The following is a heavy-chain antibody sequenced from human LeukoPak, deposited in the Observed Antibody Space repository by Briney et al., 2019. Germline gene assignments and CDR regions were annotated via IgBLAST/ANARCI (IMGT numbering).Heavy chain of an antibody. V-gene: IGHV3-23*01. CDR3: ARAPWSLDSGYVLGYFDY. J-gene: IGHJ4*02. CDR2: ISGSGGST. CDR1: GFTFSSYA. D-gene: IGHD5-12*01. Sequence: GGSLRLSCAASGFTFSSYAMSWVRQAPGKGLEWVSAISGSGGSTYYADSVKGRFTISRDNSKNTLYLQMNSLRAEDTAVYYCARAPWSLDSGYVLGYFDYWGQGTLVTVSS.